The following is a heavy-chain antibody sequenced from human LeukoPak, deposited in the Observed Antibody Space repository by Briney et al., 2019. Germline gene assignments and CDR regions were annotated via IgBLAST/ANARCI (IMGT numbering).Heavy chain of an antibody. CDR1: GGSISSYY. CDR3: ARAGYSYGTGYYFDY. J-gene: IGHJ4*02. CDR2: IYYTGAT. Sequence: SETLSLTCTVSGGSISSYYWSWIRLPPGKGLEWIGYIYYTGATYYNPSLKSRVTITLDTSKNQFSLKLSSVTAADAAVYYCARAGYSYGTGYYFDYWGQGALVTVSS. V-gene: IGHV4-59*01. D-gene: IGHD5-18*01.